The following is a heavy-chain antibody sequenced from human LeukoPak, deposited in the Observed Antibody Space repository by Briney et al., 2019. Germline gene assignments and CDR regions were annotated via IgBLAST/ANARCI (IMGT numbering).Heavy chain of an antibody. Sequence: GGSLRLSCAASGFTVSDNYMIWVRQTPGKGLEWVSIIYGVGSIYYADSVTGRFTISRDTSNNTQYLQMNSLRAEDTAVYYCAASYYYDSSGYYYMFPFHFWGQGTLVAVSS. CDR3: AASYYYDSSGYYYMFPFHF. J-gene: IGHJ1*01. D-gene: IGHD3-22*01. CDR2: IYGVGSI. V-gene: IGHV3-66*01. CDR1: GFTVSDNY.